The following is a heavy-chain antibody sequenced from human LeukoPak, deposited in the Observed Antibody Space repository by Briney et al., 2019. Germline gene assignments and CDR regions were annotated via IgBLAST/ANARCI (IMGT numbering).Heavy chain of an antibody. CDR2: ISGSGGST. J-gene: IGHJ4*02. V-gene: IGHV3-23*01. Sequence: GGSLRLSCAASGFTLRSHAMSWVRQAPGKGLEWVSAISGSGGSTDYVDSVKGRFTISRDNSKNTLYLQMNGLRADDTAVYYCAKQMSTVTFTPFDYWGQGTLVTVSS. CDR1: GFTLRSHA. CDR3: AKQMSTVTFTPFDY. D-gene: IGHD3-16*01.